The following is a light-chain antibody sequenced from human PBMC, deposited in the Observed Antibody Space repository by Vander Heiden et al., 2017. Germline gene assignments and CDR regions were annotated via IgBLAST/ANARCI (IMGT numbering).Light chain of an antibody. V-gene: IGKV1-39*01. CDR3: QQTYSIPRT. CDR2: AAS. J-gene: IGKJ3*01. CDR1: QSIDNH. Sequence: DIQMSQSPSSLYASVGDGVTITCRASQSIDNHLSWYQQKPGKAPKLLIYAASNLHSGVPSRFSGSGSGPDYTLTISSLQPEDFATYYCQQTYSIPRTFGPGTKVDIK.